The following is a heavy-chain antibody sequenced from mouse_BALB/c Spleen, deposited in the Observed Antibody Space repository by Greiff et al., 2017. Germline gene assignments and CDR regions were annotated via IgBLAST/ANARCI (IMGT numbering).Heavy chain of an antibody. CDR2: INPSNGRT. CDR1: GYTFTSYW. D-gene: IGHD2-1*01. V-gene: IGHV1S81*02. CDR3: ARSGGNYEGDYFDD. Sequence: VQLQQPGAELVKPGASVKLSCKASGYTFTSYWMHWVKQRPGQGLEWIGEINPSNGRTNYNEKFKSKATLTVDKSSSTAYMQLSSLTSEDSAVYYCARSGGNYEGDYFDDWGQGTTLTVSS. J-gene: IGHJ2*01.